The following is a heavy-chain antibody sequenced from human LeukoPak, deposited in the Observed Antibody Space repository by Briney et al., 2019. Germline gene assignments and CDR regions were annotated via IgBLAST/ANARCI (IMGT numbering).Heavy chain of an antibody. J-gene: IGHJ5*02. V-gene: IGHV3-74*01. CDR2: INSDGSST. CDR3: ARDGPKDIVVVPAATNWFDP. Sequence: GGSLRLSCAASGFTFSSYWMHWVRQAPGKGLVWVSRINSDGSSTSYADSVKGRFTISRDNAKNTLYLQMNSLRAEDTAVYYCARDGPKDIVVVPAATNWFDPWGQGTLVTVSS. CDR1: GFTFSSYW. D-gene: IGHD2-2*01.